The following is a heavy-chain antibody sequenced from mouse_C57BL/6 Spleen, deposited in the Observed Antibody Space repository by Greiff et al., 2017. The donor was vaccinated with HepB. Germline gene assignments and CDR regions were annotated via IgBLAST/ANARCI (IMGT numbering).Heavy chain of an antibody. CDR1: GYTFTSYW. V-gene: IGHV1-64*01. D-gene: IGHD1-1*01. J-gene: IGHJ3*01. CDR2: IHPNSGST. CDR3: AIMTTVVAPFAY. Sequence: QVQLQQPGAELVKPGASVKLSCKASGYTFTSYWMHWVKQRPGQGLEWIGMIHPNSGSTNYNEKFKSKATLTVDKSSSTAYMQLSSLTSEDSAVYYWAIMTTVVAPFAYWGQGTLVTVSA.